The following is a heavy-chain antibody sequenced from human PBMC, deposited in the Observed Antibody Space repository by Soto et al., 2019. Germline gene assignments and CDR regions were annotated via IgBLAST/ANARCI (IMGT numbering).Heavy chain of an antibody. CDR3: ARSYSSSHNWFDP. V-gene: IGHV4-59*08. J-gene: IGHJ5*02. CDR2: IYYSGST. Sequence: PSETLSLTCTVSGGSISSYYWSWIRQPPGKGLEWIGYIYYSGSTNYNPSLKSRVTISVDTSKNQFSLKLSSVTAADTAVYYCARSYSSSHNWFDPWGQGTLVTVSS. CDR1: GGSISSYY. D-gene: IGHD6-6*01.